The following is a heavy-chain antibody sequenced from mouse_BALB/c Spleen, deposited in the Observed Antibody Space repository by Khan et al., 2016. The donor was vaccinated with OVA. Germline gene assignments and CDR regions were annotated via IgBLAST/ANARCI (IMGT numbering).Heavy chain of an antibody. V-gene: IGHV3-2*02. D-gene: IGHD2-4*01. J-gene: IGHJ4*01. CDR1: GYSITTNYA. Sequence: EVQLQESGPGLVKPSQSLSLTCTVSGYSITTNYACCWIRQFPGNKLELMGYISYSGSTRYNPSLKNRTTITRDTSNNQFFLQLNSVTTEDTAADYCARKSDYGYAVDYWGQGTSVTVSS. CDR3: ARKSDYGYAVDY. CDR2: ISYSGST.